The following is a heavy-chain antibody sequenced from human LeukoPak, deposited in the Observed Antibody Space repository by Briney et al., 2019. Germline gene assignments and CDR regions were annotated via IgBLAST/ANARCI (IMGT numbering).Heavy chain of an antibody. D-gene: IGHD2-15*01. J-gene: IGHJ4*02. CDR3: ARASYCSGGSCFPFDY. CDR2: IYYSGST. CDR1: GGSISNYY. V-gene: IGHV4-59*01. Sequence: SETLSLTCTVSGGSISNYYWSWIRQPPGKGLEWIGYIYYSGSTNYNPSLKSRVTISVDTSKNQFSLKLSSVTAADTAVYYCARASYCSGGSCFPFDYWGQGTLVTVSS.